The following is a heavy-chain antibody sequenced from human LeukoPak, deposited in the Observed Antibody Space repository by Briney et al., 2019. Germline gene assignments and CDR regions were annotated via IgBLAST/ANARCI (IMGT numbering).Heavy chain of an antibody. CDR3: ARDILNSSWSPGLDYYYYMDV. D-gene: IGHD6-13*01. CDR1: GYTFTDYY. CDR2: FNPDTGGT. J-gene: IGHJ6*03. Sequence: ASVKVSCKASGYTFTDYYLHWVRQAPGQGLEWMGSFNPDTGGTNCAQKFQDRVTMTSDTSISTAHMEMRTLRFDDTAVYYCARDILNSSWSPGLDYYYYMDVWGKGTTVTVSS. V-gene: IGHV1-2*02.